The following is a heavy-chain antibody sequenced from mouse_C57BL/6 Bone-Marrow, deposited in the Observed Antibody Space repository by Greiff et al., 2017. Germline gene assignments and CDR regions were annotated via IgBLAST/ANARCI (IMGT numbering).Heavy chain of an antibody. V-gene: IGHV1-22*01. D-gene: IGHD2-4*01. J-gene: IGHJ4*01. CDR2: INPNNGGT. CDR3: ARLPSIYDYDGFYAMDY. Sequence: EVQLQESGPELVKPGASVKMSCKASGYTFTDYNMHWVKQSHGKSLEWIGYINPNNGGTSYNQKFKGKATLTVNKSSSTAYMELRSLTSEDSAVYYCARLPSIYDYDGFYAMDYWGQGTSVTVSS. CDR1: GYTFTDYN.